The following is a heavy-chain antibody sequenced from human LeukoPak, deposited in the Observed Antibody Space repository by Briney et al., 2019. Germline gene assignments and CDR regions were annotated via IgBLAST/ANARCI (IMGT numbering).Heavy chain of an antibody. CDR3: AKSSHYYDSSGYAFGAFDI. J-gene: IGHJ3*02. CDR1: GFTFSSYA. Sequence: GRSLRRSCAAYGFTFSSYAMSWVRQAPGKGLEWVSAISGSGGSTYYAGSVKGRFTISRDNSKNTLYLQMNSLRAEDTAVYYCAKSSHYYDSSGYAFGAFDIWGQGTMVTVSS. V-gene: IGHV3-23*01. D-gene: IGHD3-22*01. CDR2: ISGSGGST.